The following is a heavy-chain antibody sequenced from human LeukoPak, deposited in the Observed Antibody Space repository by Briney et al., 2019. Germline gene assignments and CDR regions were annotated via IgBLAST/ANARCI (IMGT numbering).Heavy chain of an antibody. V-gene: IGHV2-5*01. CDR2: IYWNDDK. CDR1: GVSLSTSGVG. J-gene: IGHJ4*02. D-gene: IGHD2-15*01. CDR3: AHLKTLEGYCSGGSCGNFDH. Sequence: SGPTLVKPTQTLTLTCTFSGVSLSTSGVGVAWIRQPPRTALEWLALIYWNDDKRYSPSLESRLTIAKDTSRNQVVRTMTNMDPVDEAAFCHAHLKTLEGYCSGGSCGNFDHWGQGTLVTVSS.